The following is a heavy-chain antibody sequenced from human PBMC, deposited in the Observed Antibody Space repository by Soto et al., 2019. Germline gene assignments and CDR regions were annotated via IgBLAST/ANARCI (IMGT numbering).Heavy chain of an antibody. Sequence: GGSLRLSCAASGFTFSSYGMHWVRQAPGKGLEWVAVISYDGSNKYYADSVKGRFTISRDNSKNTLYLQMNSLRAEDTAVYYCAKDSLALGNSYFDYWGQGTLVTVSS. CDR1: GFTFSSYG. J-gene: IGHJ4*02. CDR2: ISYDGSNK. V-gene: IGHV3-30*18. CDR3: AKDSLALGNSYFDY. D-gene: IGHD4-4*01.